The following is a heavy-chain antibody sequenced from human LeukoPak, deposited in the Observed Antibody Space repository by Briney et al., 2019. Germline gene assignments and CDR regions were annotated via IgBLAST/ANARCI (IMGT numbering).Heavy chain of an antibody. CDR1: GFTFSSYS. CDR2: RRSSSRTI. V-gene: IGHV3-48*01. J-gene: IGHJ3*02. D-gene: IGHD3-3*01. CDR3: ARSLRNAFDI. Sequence: GGSLRLSCAASGFTFSSYSMDWVRQAPGKGLEWVSYRRSSSRTIYYADSVKGRFSISTDNANNSLYLQMNSLRAEDTAVYYCARSLRNAFDIWGQGTMVSVSS.